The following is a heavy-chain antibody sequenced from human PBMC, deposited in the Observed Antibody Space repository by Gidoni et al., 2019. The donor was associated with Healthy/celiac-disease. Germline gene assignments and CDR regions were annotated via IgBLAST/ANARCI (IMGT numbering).Heavy chain of an antibody. V-gene: IGHV3-11*01. CDR2: ISSSGSTI. CDR3: SAGYSSSPQDYYYGMDV. D-gene: IGHD6-6*01. CDR1: GFTFSDYY. J-gene: IGHJ6*02. Sequence: QVQLVESGGGLVKPGGSLRLSCAASGFTFSDYYMSWIRQAPGKGLEWVSYISSSGSTIYYADSVKGRFTISRDNAKNSLYLQMNSLRAEDTAVYYCSAGYSSSPQDYYYGMDVWGQGTTVTVSS.